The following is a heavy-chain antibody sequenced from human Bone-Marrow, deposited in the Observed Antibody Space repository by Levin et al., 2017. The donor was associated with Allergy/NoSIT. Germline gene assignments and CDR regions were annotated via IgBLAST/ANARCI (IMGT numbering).Heavy chain of an antibody. D-gene: IGHD3-9*01. V-gene: IGHV3-15*01. CDR1: GFPFDRAW. J-gene: IGHJ4*01. CDR3: VLPPYYDVLIGYYDY. Sequence: GGSLRLSCVVSGFPFDRAWMSWVRQAPGKGLEWVARIKSKIDGGTTDYAASVNGRFTISRDDSKNTVTLHMNSLKLEDTAVYYCVLPPYYDVLIGYYDYWGHGTLVTVSS. CDR2: IKSKIDGGTT.